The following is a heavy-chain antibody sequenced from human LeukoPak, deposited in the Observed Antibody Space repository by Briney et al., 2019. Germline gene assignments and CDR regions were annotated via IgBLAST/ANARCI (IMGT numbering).Heavy chain of an antibody. V-gene: IGHV4-34*01. J-gene: IGHJ5*02. CDR3: ARGPRRYCSSTSCRRRNWFDP. CDR2: INHSGST. CDR1: GGSFSGYY. Sequence: PSETLSLTCAVYGGSFSGYYWSWIRQPPGKGLEWIGEINHSGSTNYNPSLKSRVTISVDTSKNQFSLKLSSVTAADTAVYYCARGPRRYCSSTSCRRRNWFDPWGQGTLVTVSS. D-gene: IGHD2-2*01.